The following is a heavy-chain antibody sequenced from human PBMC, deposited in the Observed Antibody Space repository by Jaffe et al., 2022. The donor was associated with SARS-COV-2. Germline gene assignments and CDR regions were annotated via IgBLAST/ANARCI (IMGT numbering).Heavy chain of an antibody. D-gene: IGHD6-13*01. CDR3: ARGGYEPDY. Sequence: EVQLVESGGGLVKPGGSLRLSCAASGFTFSDYSMNWVRQAPGKGLEWVSSVSSSSDYIYYADSVKGRFTISRDNAKNSLYLQMNSLRAEDTAVYYCARGGYEPDYWGQGTLVTVSS. V-gene: IGHV3-21*01. CDR2: VSSSSDYI. CDR1: GFTFSDYS. J-gene: IGHJ4*02.